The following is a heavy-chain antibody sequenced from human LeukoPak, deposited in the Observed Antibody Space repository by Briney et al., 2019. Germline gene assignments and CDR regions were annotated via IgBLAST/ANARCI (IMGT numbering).Heavy chain of an antibody. CDR1: GFTFSNDW. CDR2: IFGGGST. D-gene: IGHD6-13*01. V-gene: IGHV3-66*01. CDR3: ARGLGTYSSSWYFFYGMDV. Sequence: PGGSLRLSCAASGFTFSNDWMCWVRLAPGRGLEWVSIIFGGGSTYYTDSVKGRFTVSRDTSKNTLHLQMNRLRAEDTAVYYCARGLGTYSSSWYFFYGMDVWGLGTTVTVSS. J-gene: IGHJ6*02.